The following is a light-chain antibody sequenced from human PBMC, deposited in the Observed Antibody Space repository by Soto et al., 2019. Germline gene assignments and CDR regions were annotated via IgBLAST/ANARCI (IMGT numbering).Light chain of an antibody. J-gene: IGKJ3*01. CDR2: AAS. CDR3: QKYSSVPV. CDR1: QGIRNF. Sequence: DIQMTQSPTSLSASVGDRVTITCRASQGIRNFVAWYQQKPGKAPKLLIYAASTLQSGVPSRFSVSGSGTALTLNTDSRQPEDVATYACQKYSSVPVFGPGTKVEIK. V-gene: IGKV1-27*01.